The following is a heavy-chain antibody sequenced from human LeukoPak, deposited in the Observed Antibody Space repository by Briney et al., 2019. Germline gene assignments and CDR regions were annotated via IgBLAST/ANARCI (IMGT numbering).Heavy chain of an antibody. CDR2: IYSGGST. CDR3: ANSPRQNNFYDY. CDR1: GFIVSSNY. Sequence: SGGSLRLSWAVSGFIVSSNYMSWVRQAPGKGLEWVSAIYSGGSTYYADSVKGRFTISRDNSKNTLYLQMNSLRAEDTAIYYCANSPRQNNFYDYWGQGTLVAVSS. J-gene: IGHJ4*02. D-gene: IGHD2/OR15-2a*01. V-gene: IGHV3-53*01.